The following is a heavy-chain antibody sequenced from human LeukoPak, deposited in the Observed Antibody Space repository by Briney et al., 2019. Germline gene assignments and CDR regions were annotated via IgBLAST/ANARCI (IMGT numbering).Heavy chain of an antibody. Sequence: GGSLRLTCATSGFTFSNYWMTWVRQAPGKGLEWVANIQPDGSEKYYVDSVKGRFTISRDNAKNTLYLQMNSLRAEDTAVYYCARGPMVRTNLFDYWGQGTLVTVSS. CDR1: GFTFSNYW. J-gene: IGHJ4*02. D-gene: IGHD3-10*01. V-gene: IGHV3-7*01. CDR3: ARGPMVRTNLFDY. CDR2: IQPDGSEK.